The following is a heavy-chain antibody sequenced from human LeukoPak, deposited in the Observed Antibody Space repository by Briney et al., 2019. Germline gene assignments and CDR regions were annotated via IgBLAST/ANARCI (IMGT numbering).Heavy chain of an antibody. D-gene: IGHD3-22*01. CDR3: ARGPTMKRDV. CDR2: INIGSSHI. Sequence: GSLRLSCAVSGFTFSSYSMNWGCQGPGEGLEWVSSINIGSSHIYYANSVKGRFTIYTDNAKNSLYLRMNSLRVEDTAVYYCARGPTMKRDVWGKETTVTVSS. CDR1: GFTFSSYS. J-gene: IGHJ6*04. V-gene: IGHV3-21*01.